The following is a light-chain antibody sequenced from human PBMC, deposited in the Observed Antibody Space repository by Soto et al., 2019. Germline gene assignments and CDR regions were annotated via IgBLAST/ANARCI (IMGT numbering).Light chain of an antibody. V-gene: IGKV1-39*01. CDR2: TTS. CDR3: QQSYSPPPIT. J-gene: IGKJ5*01. CDR1: QSISGY. Sequence: DIQMTQSPSSLSASVGDRVTITCRASQSISGYLNWYQQKPGKAPKLLIYTTSTLQSGVPSRFSGSGSGTDFTLTISSLQPEDSATYYCQQSYSPPPITFGQGTRLEIK.